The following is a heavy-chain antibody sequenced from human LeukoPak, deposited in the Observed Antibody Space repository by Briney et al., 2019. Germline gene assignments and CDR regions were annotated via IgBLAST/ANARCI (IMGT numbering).Heavy chain of an antibody. J-gene: IGHJ5*02. CDR1: GYTFTSYD. CDR2: MNPNSGNT. D-gene: IGHD3-10*01. V-gene: IGHV1-8*01. Sequence: ASVKVSCKASGYTFTSYDINWVRQATGQGLEWMGWMNPNSGNTGYAQKFQGRVTMTRNTSISTAYMELSSLRSEDTAVYYCAGGDVLLWFGETRTQNWFDPWGQGTLVTVSS. CDR3: AGGDVLLWFGETRTQNWFDP.